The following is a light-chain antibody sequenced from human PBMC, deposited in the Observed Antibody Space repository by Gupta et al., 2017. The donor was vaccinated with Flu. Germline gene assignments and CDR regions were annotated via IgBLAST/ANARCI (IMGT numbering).Light chain of an antibody. J-gene: IGKJ1*01. CDR3: QRYDSLWT. CDR2: QAS. Sequence: DTQMTQSPSTLSASVGDRVTITCRASQSISSWLAWYQQKPGKVPKLLIYQASSLGSGVPSRFSGSGSGTEFTLTISSLQPDDVATYYCQRYDSLWTFGQGTRVEIK. CDR1: QSISSW. V-gene: IGKV1-5*03.